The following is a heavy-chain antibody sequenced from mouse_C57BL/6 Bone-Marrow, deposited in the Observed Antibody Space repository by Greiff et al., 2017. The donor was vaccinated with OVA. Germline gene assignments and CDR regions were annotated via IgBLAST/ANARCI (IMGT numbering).Heavy chain of an antibody. CDR2: INPSTGGT. V-gene: IGHV1-43*01. CDR1: GYSFTGYY. CDR3: AVYYGSSPFAY. Sequence: EVQLQQSGPELVKPGASVKISCKASGYSFTGYYMHWVKQSSEKSLEWIGEINPSTGGTSYNQKFKGKATLTVDKSSSTAYMQLKSLTSEDSAVYYCAVYYGSSPFAYWAQGTLVPVSA. D-gene: IGHD1-1*01. J-gene: IGHJ3*01.